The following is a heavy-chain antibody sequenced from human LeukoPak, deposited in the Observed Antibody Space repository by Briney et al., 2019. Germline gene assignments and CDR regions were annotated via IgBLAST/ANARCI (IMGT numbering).Heavy chain of an antibody. CDR2: IVVGSGIT. Sequence: SVKVSCKASGFTFTSSAVQWVRQARGQRLEWIGWIVVGSGITNYAQKFQERVTITRDMSTSTAYMELSSLRSEDTAVYYCAGGGSSSDLGDYWGQGTLVTVSS. V-gene: IGHV1-58*01. D-gene: IGHD6-6*01. CDR1: GFTFTSSA. J-gene: IGHJ4*02. CDR3: AGGGSSSDLGDY.